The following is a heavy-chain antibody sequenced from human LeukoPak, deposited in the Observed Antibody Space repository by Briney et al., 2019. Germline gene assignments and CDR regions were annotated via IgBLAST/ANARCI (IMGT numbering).Heavy chain of an antibody. J-gene: IGHJ6*02. V-gene: IGHV3-23*01. CDR2: ISGSGGST. CDR1: GFTFSSYA. D-gene: IGHD4-17*01. CDR3: AKATNYGDYDDSTQLVDYGMDV. Sequence: PGGSLRLSCAASGFTFSSYAMSRVRQAPGKGLEWVSAISGSGGSTYYADSVKGRFTISRDNSKNTLYLQMNSLRAEDTAVYYCAKATNYGDYDDSTQLVDYGMDVWGQGTTVTVSS.